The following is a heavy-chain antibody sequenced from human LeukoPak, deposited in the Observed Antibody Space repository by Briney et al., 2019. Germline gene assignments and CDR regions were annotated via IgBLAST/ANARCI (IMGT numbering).Heavy chain of an antibody. J-gene: IGHJ3*02. CDR2: TSPYEDNP. D-gene: IGHD2-15*01. CDR3: AKVDPPIVAGGRGDGFHI. Sequence: ASVKVSCKTSGYTFTSFGITWVRQAPGQGLEWMGWTSPYEDNPDYAQKFQCRVTMTADTSTSTAYMELRSLRSDDTAMYYCAKVDPPIVAGGRGDGFHIWGQGTMVTVSS. V-gene: IGHV1-18*01. CDR1: GYTFTSFG.